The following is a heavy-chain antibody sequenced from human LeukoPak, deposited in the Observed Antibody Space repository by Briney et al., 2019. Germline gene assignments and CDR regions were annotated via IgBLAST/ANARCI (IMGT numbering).Heavy chain of an antibody. D-gene: IGHD6-13*01. CDR2: ISGSGDST. CDR3: AKTAGIAAAADFDY. J-gene: IGHJ4*02. V-gene: IGHV3-23*01. CDR1: GFTFSTYA. Sequence: GGSLRLSCGAFGFTFSTYAMSWFRQAPGKGLEWVSSISGSGDSTYYADSVKGRFTISRDNSKNTLYLQMNSLRAEDTAVYYCAKTAGIAAAADFDYWGQGTLVTVSS.